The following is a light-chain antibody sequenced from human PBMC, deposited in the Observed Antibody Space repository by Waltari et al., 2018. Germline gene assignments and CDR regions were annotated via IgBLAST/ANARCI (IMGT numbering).Light chain of an antibody. V-gene: IGLV1-47*01. CDR1: SSNLGSNY. CDR3: AVWDDSLSGRV. Sequence: QSVLTQPPSASGTPGQRVTISCSGTSSNLGSNYVYWYHQLPGTAPKLLIYRNNQRPSGVPGRFSGSKSGTSASLAISGLRSEDEADYYCAVWDDSLSGRVFGGGTKLTVL. CDR2: RNN. J-gene: IGLJ3*02.